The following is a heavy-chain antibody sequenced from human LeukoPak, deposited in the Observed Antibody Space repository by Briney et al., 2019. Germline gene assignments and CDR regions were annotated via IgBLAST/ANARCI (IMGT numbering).Heavy chain of an antibody. Sequence: SGPTLVKPTQTLTLTCTFSGFSLSTSGVGVGWIRQPPGKALEWLALIYWNDEKRYSPSLKSRLTITKDTSKNQVVLTMTNMDPVDTATYYCAHRRHDILTGYLNYFDYWGQGTLVTVSS. D-gene: IGHD3-9*01. J-gene: IGHJ4*02. CDR2: IYWNDEK. V-gene: IGHV2-5*01. CDR3: AHRRHDILTGYLNYFDY. CDR1: GFSLSTSGVG.